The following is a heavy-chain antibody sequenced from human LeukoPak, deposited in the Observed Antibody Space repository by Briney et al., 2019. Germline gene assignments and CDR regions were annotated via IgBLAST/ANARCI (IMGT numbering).Heavy chain of an antibody. CDR3: ARSGYDYYYYYGMDV. CDR1: GFTFSSYS. V-gene: IGHV3-21*01. D-gene: IGHD5-18*01. Sequence: GGSLRLSCAASGFTFSSYSMNSVRQAPGKGLGWVSSISSSSSYIYYADSVKGRFTISRDNAKNSLYLQMNSLRAEDTAVYYCARSGYDYYYYYGMDVWGQGTTVTVSS. J-gene: IGHJ6*02. CDR2: ISSSSSYI.